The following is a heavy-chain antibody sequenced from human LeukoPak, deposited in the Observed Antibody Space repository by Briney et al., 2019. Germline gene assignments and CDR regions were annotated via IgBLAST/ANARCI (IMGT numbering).Heavy chain of an antibody. CDR2: ISSSSTTI. CDR3: ARDPDY. CDR1: GFTFTKYW. Sequence: GGSLRLSCAASGFTFTKYWMTWVRQAPGKGLEWVSYISSSSTTIYYADSVKGRFTISRDNAKNSLYLQMSSLRVEDTAVYYCARDPDYWGQGTLVTVSS. J-gene: IGHJ4*02. V-gene: IGHV3-48*04.